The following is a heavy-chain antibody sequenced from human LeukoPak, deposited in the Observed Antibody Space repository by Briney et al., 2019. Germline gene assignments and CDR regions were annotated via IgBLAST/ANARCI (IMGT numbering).Heavy chain of an antibody. CDR1: GFIVSNNY. CDR3: ITGDYDFWSGFYSPNHYFDY. J-gene: IGHJ4*02. V-gene: IGHV3-15*01. CDR2: IKGKTAAGAP. Sequence: GGSLRLSCVASGFIVSNNYMSWVRQAPGKGLEWVGRIKGKTAAGAPDYVASVKGRFTISRDDSKNTLFLQMNSLKTEDTAVYYCITGDYDFWSGFYSPNHYFDYWGQGTLVTVSS. D-gene: IGHD3-3*01.